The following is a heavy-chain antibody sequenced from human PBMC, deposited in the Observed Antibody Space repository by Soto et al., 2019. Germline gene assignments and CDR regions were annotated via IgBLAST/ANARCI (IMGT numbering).Heavy chain of an antibody. J-gene: IGHJ6*02. CDR1: GFTVGSHA. D-gene: IGHD2-8*01. V-gene: IGHV3-23*01. CDR3: TRSRRSILMVYGFGGMDV. CDR2: ISGSGDGT. Sequence: VQLLESGGGVVQRGGSLRLSCAASGFTVGSHAMSWVRQAPGKGLEWVSSISGSGDGTYYGDSVKGRFTSSRDSSSSSLYLQIDNLRREDTDVDFCTRSRRSILMVYGFGGMDVWGQGTTVTVSS.